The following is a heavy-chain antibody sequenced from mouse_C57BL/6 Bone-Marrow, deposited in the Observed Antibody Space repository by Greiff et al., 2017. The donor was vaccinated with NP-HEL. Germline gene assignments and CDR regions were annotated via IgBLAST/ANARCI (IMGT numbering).Heavy chain of an antibody. V-gene: IGHV8-12*01. D-gene: IGHD1-1*01. CDR3: ARKPHYYGDHYYAMDY. CDR2: IYWDDDK. CDR1: GFSLSTSGMG. Sequence: QVTLKECGPGILQSSQTLSLTCSFSGFSLSTSGMGVSWIRQPSGKGLEWLAHIYWDDDKRYNPSLKSRLTISKDTSRNQVFLKITSVDTADTATYYCARKPHYYGDHYYAMDYWGQGTSVTVSS. J-gene: IGHJ4*01.